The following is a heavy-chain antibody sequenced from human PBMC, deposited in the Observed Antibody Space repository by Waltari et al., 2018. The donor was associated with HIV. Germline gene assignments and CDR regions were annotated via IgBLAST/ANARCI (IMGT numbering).Heavy chain of an antibody. J-gene: IGHJ4*02. CDR1: GYTLTNYY. CDR3: AGENSEFDH. CDR2: VKTTDGDT. V-gene: IGHV1-46*01. Sequence: QVQLVQSGAEVKKPGASVRVSCKASGYTLTNYYVHWMRQAPGQGLEWMGIVKTTDGDTIHGANFQGKITVTKETSTSTVYLEARNLMSEETGVYYCAGENSEFDHWGQGTLVTGS.